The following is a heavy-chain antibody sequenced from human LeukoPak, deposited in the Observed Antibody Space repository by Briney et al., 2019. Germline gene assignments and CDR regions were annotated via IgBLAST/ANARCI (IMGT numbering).Heavy chain of an antibody. J-gene: IGHJ5*02. CDR1: GGTFSSYA. CDR2: IIPIFGIA. CDR3: ARDVLPRGFDP. D-gene: IGHD3-10*01. V-gene: IGHV1-69*04. Sequence: GSSVKVFCKASGGTFSSYAISWVRQAPGQGLEWMGRIIPIFGIANYAQKFQGRVTITADKSTSTAYMELSSLGSEDTAVYYCARDVLPRGFDPWGQGTLVTVSS.